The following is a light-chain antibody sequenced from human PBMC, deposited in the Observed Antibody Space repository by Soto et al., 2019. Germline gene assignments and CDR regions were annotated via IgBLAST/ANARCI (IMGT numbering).Light chain of an antibody. CDR2: DAS. V-gene: IGKV3D-15*01. Sequence: EIVMTQSPATLSLSPGERATLSCRASLSVSSDLAWYRQKPGQAPRLLIYDASNRATGIPAGFSGSGSGTDFTLTISSLEPEDFAVYYCQQYDNWPQTFGQGTKVDIK. CDR3: QQYDNWPQT. J-gene: IGKJ1*01. CDR1: LSVSSD.